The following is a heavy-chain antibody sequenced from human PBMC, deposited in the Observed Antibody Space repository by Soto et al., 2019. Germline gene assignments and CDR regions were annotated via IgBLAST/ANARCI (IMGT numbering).Heavy chain of an antibody. V-gene: IGHV4-59*01. CDR1: GGSISSYY. D-gene: IGHD6-19*01. CDR3: ARAKAGALRSGSTNLFDP. J-gene: IGHJ5*02. CDR2: IYYSGST. Sequence: SETLSLTCTVPGGSISSYYWSWIRQPPGKGLEWIGYIYYSGSTNYNPSLKSRVTISVDTSKNQFSLKLSSVTAADTAVYYCARAKAGALRSGSTNLFDPWGQGTLVTVSS.